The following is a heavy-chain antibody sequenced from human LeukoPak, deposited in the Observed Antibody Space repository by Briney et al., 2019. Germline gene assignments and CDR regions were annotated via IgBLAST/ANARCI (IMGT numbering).Heavy chain of an antibody. CDR3: ARADYGDYRTQSWFDP. J-gene: IGHJ5*02. D-gene: IGHD4-17*01. Sequence: SETLSLTCTVSGGSISSYYWSWIRQPPGKGLEWIGYIYYSGGTNYNPSLKSRVTISVDTSKNQFSLKLSSVTAADTAVYYCARADYGDYRTQSWFDPWGQGTLVTVSS. CDR2: IYYSGGT. CDR1: GGSISSYY. V-gene: IGHV4-59*01.